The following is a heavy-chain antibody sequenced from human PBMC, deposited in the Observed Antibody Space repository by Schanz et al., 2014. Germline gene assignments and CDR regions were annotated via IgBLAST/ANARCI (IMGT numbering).Heavy chain of an antibody. CDR3: ARGIGGYGANNYFDY. J-gene: IGHJ4*02. CDR1: EYSFTSYS. CDR2: INTGSGDT. D-gene: IGHD5-12*01. Sequence: QVHLVQSGAEAKRPGASVKVSCKASEYSFTSYSMHRVRQAPGQRLEWMGWINTGSGDTKYSQNFQGRVTITRDTAASTAYMELSSLRSEDTAVYACARGIGGYGANNYFDYWGQGTLVTVSS. V-gene: IGHV1-3*04.